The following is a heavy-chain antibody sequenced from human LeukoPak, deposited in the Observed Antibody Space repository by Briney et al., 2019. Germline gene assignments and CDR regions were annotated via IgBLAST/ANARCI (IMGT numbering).Heavy chain of an antibody. V-gene: IGHV3-11*01. D-gene: IGHD2-15*01. CDR3: ARDHDSLGY. Sequence: GGSLRLSFASSGFMFSYHYMSLIRQAPGKGLEWISYISDSCSTIYYADSVKGRFTIFRDNAKKSLYLQMNRLRADDTAVYYCARDHDSLGYWGQGTLVTVSS. CDR2: ISDSCSTI. CDR1: GFMFSYHY. J-gene: IGHJ4*02.